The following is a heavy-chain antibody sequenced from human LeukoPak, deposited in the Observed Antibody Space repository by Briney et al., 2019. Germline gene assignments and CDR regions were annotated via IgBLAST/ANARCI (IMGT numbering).Heavy chain of an antibody. CDR1: GFTFSSYA. CDR2: ISYDGSNK. CDR3: ARDEVAAPGKNAFDI. D-gene: IGHD6-13*01. J-gene: IGHJ3*02. V-gene: IGHV3-30-3*01. Sequence: GGSLRLSCAASGFTFSSYAMHWVRQAPGKGLEWVAVISYDGSNKYYADSVKGRFTISRDNSKNTRYLQMNSLRAEDTAVYYCARDEVAAPGKNAFDIWGQGTMVTVSS.